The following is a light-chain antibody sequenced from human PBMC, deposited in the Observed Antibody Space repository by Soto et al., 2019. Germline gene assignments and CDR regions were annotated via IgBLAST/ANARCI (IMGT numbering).Light chain of an antibody. V-gene: IGKV3-15*01. CDR1: QSVSSN. CDR3: QQYNNWPRT. J-gene: IGKJ1*01. Sequence: EIGMTQSPATLSVSPGERATLSCRASQSVSSNLAWYQQQPGQAPRLLIYGASTRATGIPARFSGSGSGTEFTLTISSLQSEDFAVYYCQQYNNWPRTFGQGTKVEIK. CDR2: GAS.